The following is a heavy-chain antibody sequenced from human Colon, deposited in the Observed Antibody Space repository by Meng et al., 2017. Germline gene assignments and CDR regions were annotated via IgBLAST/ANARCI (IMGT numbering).Heavy chain of an antibody. V-gene: IGHV3-30*01. D-gene: IGHD3-10*01. CDR1: GFTFSNYA. J-gene: IGHJ4*02. CDR3: ARDGSLSFGELDYFDY. Sequence: GESLKISCAASGFTFSNYAIHWVRQAPDKGLEWVAVISYDGSNKYYADSVKGRFTISRDSSKNTLYLQMNSLRAEDTAAYFCARDGSLSFGELDYFDYWGQGTPVTVSS. CDR2: ISYDGSNK.